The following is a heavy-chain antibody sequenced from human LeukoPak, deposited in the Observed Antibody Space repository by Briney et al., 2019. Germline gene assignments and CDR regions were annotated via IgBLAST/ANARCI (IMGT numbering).Heavy chain of an antibody. D-gene: IGHD1-26*01. J-gene: IGHJ3*02. CDR2: ISGSGDST. CDR1: GFTFSSYS. CDR3: AKGRWELLTDAFDI. V-gene: IGHV3-23*01. Sequence: PGGSLRLSCAASGFTFSSYSMNWVRQAPGKGLEWVSGISGSGDSTKYADSVKGRFTISRDNSKNTLYLQMNSLRAEDTAVYYSAKGRWELLTDAFDIWGQGTMVTVSS.